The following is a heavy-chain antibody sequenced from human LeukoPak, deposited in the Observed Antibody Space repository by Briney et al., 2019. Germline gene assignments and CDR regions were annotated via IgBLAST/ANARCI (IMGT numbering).Heavy chain of an antibody. Sequence: RGSLRLSCAASGFTVSSNYMSWVRQAPGKGLEWVSVNYSGGSTYYADSVKGRFTISRDNAKNSLYLQMNSLRAEDTAVYYCARKPSSSWYRFDYWGQGTLVTVSS. CDR3: ARKPSSSWYRFDY. D-gene: IGHD6-13*01. CDR1: GFTVSSNY. CDR2: NYSGGST. J-gene: IGHJ4*02. V-gene: IGHV3-66*01.